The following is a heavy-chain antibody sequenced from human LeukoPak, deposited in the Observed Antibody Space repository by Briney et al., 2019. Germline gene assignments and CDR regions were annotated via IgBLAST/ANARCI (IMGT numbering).Heavy chain of an antibody. CDR3: AREGGGYNNRGFDY. Sequence: GGLRLSCAASGFTFSSYSMNWVRQAPGKGLEGVSSISSSSSYIYYADSVKGRFTISRDNAKNSLYLQMNSLRAEDTAVYYCAREGGGYNNRGFDYWGQGTLVTVSS. CDR2: ISSSSSYI. J-gene: IGHJ4*02. CDR1: GFTFSSYS. V-gene: IGHV3-21*01. D-gene: IGHD5-24*01.